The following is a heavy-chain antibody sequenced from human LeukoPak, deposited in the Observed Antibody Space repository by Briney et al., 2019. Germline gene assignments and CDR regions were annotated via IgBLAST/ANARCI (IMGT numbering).Heavy chain of an antibody. CDR3: ARTNSGYVDY. CDR1: GDTVSSKSAA. CDR2: TFYRSKWKN. V-gene: IGHV6-1*01. Sequence: SQTLSLTCAISGDTVSSKSAAWNWIRQSPSRGLEWLGRTFYRSKWKNDYAPSVRSRITINPDTSKNQFSLQLNSVTPDDTAIYYCARTNSGYVDYWGQGTQVTVSS. D-gene: IGHD6-19*01. J-gene: IGHJ4*02.